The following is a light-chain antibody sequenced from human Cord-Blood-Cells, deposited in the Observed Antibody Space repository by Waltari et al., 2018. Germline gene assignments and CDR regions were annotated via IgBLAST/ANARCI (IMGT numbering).Light chain of an antibody. V-gene: IGKV3-15*01. CDR3: QQYNNWTPVT. Sequence: EIVMTQSPATLSVSPGERATLSCRASQSVSSNLAWYQQKPGQAPRLLIYGPSTRATGIPARFSGSGSGTEFTLTISSRQSEDFAVDDCQQYNNWTPVTFGQGTKVEIK. J-gene: IGKJ1*01. CDR1: QSVSSN. CDR2: GPS.